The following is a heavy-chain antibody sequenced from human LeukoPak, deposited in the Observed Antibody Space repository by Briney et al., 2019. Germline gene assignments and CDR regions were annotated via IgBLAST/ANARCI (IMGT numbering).Heavy chain of an antibody. CDR1: GFTFSDYY. V-gene: IGHV3-11*01. Sequence: GGSLRLSCAASGFTFSDYYMSWIRQAPGMGLEWVSHISSSGSATYYADSVKGRFTISRDNAKNSLYLQMNSLRAEDTAVYYCASRANFGYYPVPDQNWYFDLWGRGTLVTVSS. CDR2: ISSSGSAT. CDR3: ASRANFGYYPVPDQNWYFDL. J-gene: IGHJ2*01. D-gene: IGHD4-17*01.